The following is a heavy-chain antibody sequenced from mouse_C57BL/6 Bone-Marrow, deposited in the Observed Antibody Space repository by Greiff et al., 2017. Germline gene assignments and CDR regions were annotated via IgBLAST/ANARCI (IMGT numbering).Heavy chain of an antibody. Sequence: VQLMESGPGLVQPSQSLSITCTVSGFSLTSYGVHWVRQSPGKGLEWLGVIWSGGSTDYNAAFISRLSISKDNSKIQVIFKMNSLQADDTAIYYCGRFTTVVSRDFWGQGTSVTVSS. CDR3: GRFTTVVSRDF. J-gene: IGHJ4*01. V-gene: IGHV2-2*01. D-gene: IGHD1-1*01. CDR1: GFSLTSYG. CDR2: IWSGGST.